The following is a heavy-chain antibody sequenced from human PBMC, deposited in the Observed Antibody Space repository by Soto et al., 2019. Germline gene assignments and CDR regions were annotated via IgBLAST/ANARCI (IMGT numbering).Heavy chain of an antibody. CDR1: GYTFTNYG. D-gene: IGHD6-13*01. CDR2: INTYHGNT. J-gene: IGHJ6*02. V-gene: IGHV1-18*01. Sequence: QVQLVQSGAELKKPGASVKVSCKASGYTFTNYGISWVRQAPGQGLEWMGWINTYHGNTKYAQKLQGRVTMTKDTSTSTAYMELTSLRSDDTALYYCPRSPGYSASWAYFYYGMKIWGQGTTVIVSS. CDR3: PRSPGYSASWAYFYYGMKI.